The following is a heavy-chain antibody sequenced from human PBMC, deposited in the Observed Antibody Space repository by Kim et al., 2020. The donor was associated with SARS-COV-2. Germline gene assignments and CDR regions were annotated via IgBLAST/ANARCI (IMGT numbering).Heavy chain of an antibody. D-gene: IGHD6-19*01. V-gene: IGHV4-39*01. CDR1: GGSISSSSYY. Sequence: SETLSLTCTVSGGSISSSSYYWGWIRQPPGKGLEWIGSIYYSGSTYYNPSLKSRVTISVDTSKNQFSLKLSSVTAADTAVYYCARRPYSSGCDYWGQGTLVTVSS. CDR2: IYYSGST. J-gene: IGHJ4*02. CDR3: ARRPYSSGCDY.